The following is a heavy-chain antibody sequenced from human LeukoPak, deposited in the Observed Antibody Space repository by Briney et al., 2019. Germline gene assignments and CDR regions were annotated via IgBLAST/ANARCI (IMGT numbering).Heavy chain of an antibody. J-gene: IGHJ4*02. Sequence: NSSETLSLACTVSGGSISNYYWSWIRQPPGKGLEWIGYIYYSGSTNYNPSLKSRVTISVDTSKNQFSLKLSSVTAADTAVYYCARGSYCSGGSCYSLHFDYWGQGTLVTVSS. D-gene: IGHD2-15*01. V-gene: IGHV4-59*01. CDR3: ARGSYCSGGSCYSLHFDY. CDR1: GGSISNYY. CDR2: IYYSGST.